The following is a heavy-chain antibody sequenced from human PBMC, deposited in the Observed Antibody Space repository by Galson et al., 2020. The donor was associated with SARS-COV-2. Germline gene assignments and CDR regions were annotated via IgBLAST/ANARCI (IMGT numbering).Heavy chain of an antibody. J-gene: IGHJ6*02. CDR3: ARDYAIAVAVYYGMDV. D-gene: IGHD6-19*01. CDR1: GFTFSDYY. Sequence: GGSLRLSCAASGFTFSDYYMSWIRQAPGKGLEWVSYISRSSSYTNYADSVKGRFTISRDNAKNSLYLQMNSLRAEDTAVYYCARDYAIAVAVYYGMDVWGQGTTVTVSS. CDR2: ISRSSSYT. V-gene: IGHV3-11*06.